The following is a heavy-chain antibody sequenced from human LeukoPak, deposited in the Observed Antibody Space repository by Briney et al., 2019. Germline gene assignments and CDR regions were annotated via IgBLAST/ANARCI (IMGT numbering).Heavy chain of an antibody. CDR2: ISAYNGNI. V-gene: IGHV1-18*01. CDR1: VYTFTSYG. Sequence: ASVKVSCKASVYTFTSYGVSWVRQAPGQAPEWMGWISAYNGNINYAQKFQGRLTLTTEKSTSTGYMELRSLRSDDTAVYYCARGLQIGFLEYWGQGTLVTVSS. CDR3: ARGLQIGFLEY. J-gene: IGHJ4*02. D-gene: IGHD4-11*01.